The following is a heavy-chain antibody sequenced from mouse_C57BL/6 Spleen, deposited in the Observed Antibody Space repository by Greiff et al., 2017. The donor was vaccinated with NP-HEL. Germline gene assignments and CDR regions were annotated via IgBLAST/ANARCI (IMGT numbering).Heavy chain of an antibody. CDR2: IHPNSGST. J-gene: IGHJ2*01. CDR3: ARQDRFYFDY. Sequence: QVQLQQSGAELVKPGASVKLSCKASGYTFTSYWMHWVKQRPGQGLEWIGMIHPNSGSTNYNEKFKSKATLTVDKSSSTAYMQLSSLTSEDSAVYYCARQDRFYFDYWGQGTTLTVSS. V-gene: IGHV1-64*01. CDR1: GYTFTSYW.